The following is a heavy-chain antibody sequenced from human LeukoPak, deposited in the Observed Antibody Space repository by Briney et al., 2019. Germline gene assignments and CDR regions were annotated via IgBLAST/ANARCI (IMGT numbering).Heavy chain of an antibody. Sequence: GGSLRLSCAASGFTFSIYSMNWVRQAPGKGLEWVSYISSSSTTIYYADSVRGRFTISRDNAKNSLYLQINSLRAEDTGVYYCARELYYYESSGYYFDYWGQGTLVTVSS. D-gene: IGHD3-22*01. CDR3: ARELYYYESSGYYFDY. CDR2: ISSSSTTI. V-gene: IGHV3-48*01. J-gene: IGHJ4*02. CDR1: GFTFSIYS.